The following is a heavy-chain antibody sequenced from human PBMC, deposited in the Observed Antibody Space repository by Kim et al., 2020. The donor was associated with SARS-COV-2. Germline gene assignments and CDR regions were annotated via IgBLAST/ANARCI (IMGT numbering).Heavy chain of an antibody. V-gene: IGHV3-9*01. CDR3: AKDMRATIRGWFDP. J-gene: IGHJ5*02. Sequence: ADSGKGRFTIARDNAKNALYLQMNSLRAEDTAMYYCAKDMRATIRGWFDPWGHGTLVTVAS. D-gene: IGHD1-26*01.